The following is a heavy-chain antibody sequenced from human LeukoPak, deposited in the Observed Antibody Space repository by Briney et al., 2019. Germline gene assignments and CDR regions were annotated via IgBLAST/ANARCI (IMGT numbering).Heavy chain of an antibody. CDR1: GDSISSSNW. V-gene: IGHV4-4*02. Sequence: SGPGLVKPSGTLSLACAVSGDSISSSNWWSWVRQPPGKGLGWIGEIYHSGSTNYNPSLKSRVTMSLDKSKNQFSLKLTSVTAADTAVYYCAREAAGQWFDPWGQGTLVTVSS. J-gene: IGHJ5*02. CDR3: AREAAGQWFDP. CDR2: IYHSGST. D-gene: IGHD6-25*01.